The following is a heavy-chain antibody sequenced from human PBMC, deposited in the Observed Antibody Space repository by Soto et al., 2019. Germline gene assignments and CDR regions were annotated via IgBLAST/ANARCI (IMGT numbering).Heavy chain of an antibody. CDR3: ARDRTVVPAATYYYYYYGMDV. V-gene: IGHV3-21*01. Sequence: PGGSLRLSCAASGFTFSSYSMNWVRQAPGKGLEWVSSISSSSSYIYYADSVKGRFTISRDNAKNSLYLQMNSLRAEDTAVYYCARDRTVVPAATYYYYYYGMDVGGQGTTVTVSS. CDR2: ISSSSSYI. J-gene: IGHJ6*02. CDR1: GFTFSSYS. D-gene: IGHD2-2*01.